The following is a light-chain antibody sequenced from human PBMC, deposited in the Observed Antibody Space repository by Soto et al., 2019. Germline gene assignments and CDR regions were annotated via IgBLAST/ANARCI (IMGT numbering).Light chain of an antibody. CDR3: QVWDSSSDQEV. J-gene: IGLJ2*01. Sequence: SYELTQPPSVSVAPGQTARITCGGNNIGSKSVHWYQQKPGQAPVLVVYDDSDRPSGIPEQFSGSNSGNTATLTISRVEAGDEADYYCQVWDSSSDQEVFGGGTKLTVL. V-gene: IGLV3-21*02. CDR1: NIGSKS. CDR2: DDS.